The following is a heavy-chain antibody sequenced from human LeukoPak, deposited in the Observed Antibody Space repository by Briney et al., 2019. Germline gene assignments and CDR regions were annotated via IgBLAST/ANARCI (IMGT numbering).Heavy chain of an antibody. CDR3: ARDKGRNWNDLAD. V-gene: IGHV3-21*01. J-gene: IGHJ4*02. CDR2: ISSSSSYI. CDR1: GFTFSSYS. D-gene: IGHD1-1*01. Sequence: GGALRLSCAASGFTFSSYSMNWVRQAPGKGLEWVSSISSSSSYIYYADSVKGRFTISRDNAKNSLYLQMNSLRAEDTAVYYCARDKGRNWNDLADWGQGTLVTVSS.